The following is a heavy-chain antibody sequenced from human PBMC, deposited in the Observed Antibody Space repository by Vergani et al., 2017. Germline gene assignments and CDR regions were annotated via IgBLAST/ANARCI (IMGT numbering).Heavy chain of an antibody. CDR1: GGSISSGSYY. V-gene: IGHV4-61*02. CDR2: IYTSGST. Sequence: QLQLQESGPGLVKPSETLSLTCTVSGGSISSGSYYWSWIRQPAGKGLEWIGRIYTSGSTNYNPSLKSRVTISVDTSKNQFSLKLSSVTAADAAVYYCARGPKITSFGVVIKYGMDVWGQGTTVTVSS. J-gene: IGHJ6*02. CDR3: ARGPKITSFGVVIKYGMDV. D-gene: IGHD3-3*01.